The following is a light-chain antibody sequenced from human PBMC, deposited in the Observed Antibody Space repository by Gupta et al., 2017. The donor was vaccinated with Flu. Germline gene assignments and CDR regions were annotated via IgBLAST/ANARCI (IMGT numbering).Light chain of an antibody. Sequence: SYELTQPPSVSVSPGQTASITCSGDKVGDKYACWYQQKPGQSPVLVIYQDSKRPSGIPERFSGSNSGNTATLTISGTQAMDEADYYCQAWDSSTLKVFGGGTKLTVL. J-gene: IGLJ2*01. CDR3: QAWDSSTLKV. V-gene: IGLV3-1*01. CDR2: QDS. CDR1: KVGDKY.